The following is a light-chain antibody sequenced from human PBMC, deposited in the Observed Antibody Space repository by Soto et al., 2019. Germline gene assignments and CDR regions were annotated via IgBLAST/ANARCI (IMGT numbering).Light chain of an antibody. V-gene: IGKV3-20*01. Sequence: EIALTQSPGTLSLSPGERATLSCRASQSVSSSYLAWYQQKPGQAPRLLIYGASSRATGIPDRFSGSGSGTDFTLTISRLEPEDFAVYYCQQYGRSSTFGQGTKV. CDR1: QSVSSSY. J-gene: IGKJ1*01. CDR2: GAS. CDR3: QQYGRSST.